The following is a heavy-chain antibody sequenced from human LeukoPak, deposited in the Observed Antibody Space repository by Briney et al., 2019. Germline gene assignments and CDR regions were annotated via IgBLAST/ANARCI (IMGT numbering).Heavy chain of an antibody. D-gene: IGHD3-3*01. Sequence: GRSLRLSCAASGFTFSSYGMRWVRQAPGKGLEWVAVISYDGSNKYYADSVKGRFTISRDNSKNTLYLQMNSLRAEDTAVYYCAKDGPYDFWSGSDYYYYYGMDVWGQGTTVTVSS. V-gene: IGHV3-30*18. J-gene: IGHJ6*02. CDR3: AKDGPYDFWSGSDYYYYYGMDV. CDR1: GFTFSSYG. CDR2: ISYDGSNK.